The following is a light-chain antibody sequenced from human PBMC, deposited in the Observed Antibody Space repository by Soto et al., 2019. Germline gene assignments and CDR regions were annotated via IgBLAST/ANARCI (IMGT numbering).Light chain of an antibody. J-gene: IGKJ4*01. Sequence: EIVLTQSPATLSLSPGERATLSCRPSQSLLKSLVWYQQKHGQAPRLXIDGASHRETGIPAMFSGSGSGTDFTLTISSLQPEDFATYYCQQSYSTPLTFGGGTKVDIK. CDR1: QSLLKS. CDR3: QQSYSTPLT. CDR2: GAS. V-gene: IGKV3-11*01.